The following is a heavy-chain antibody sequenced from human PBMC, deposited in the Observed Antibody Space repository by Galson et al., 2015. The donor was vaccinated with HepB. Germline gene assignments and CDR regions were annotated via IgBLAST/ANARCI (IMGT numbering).Heavy chain of an antibody. CDR3: AKRGYYVSGSYGGLDI. V-gene: IGHV3-9*01. CDR1: GFTFDDYA. Sequence: SLRLSCAASGFTFDDYALHWVRQAPGKGLEWVSGISRNSGSTAYADAVKGRFTISRDNAKNSLYLQMNSLRAEDTALYYCAKRGYYVSGSYGGLDIWGQGTMVTVSS. CDR2: ISRNSGST. D-gene: IGHD3-10*01. J-gene: IGHJ3*02.